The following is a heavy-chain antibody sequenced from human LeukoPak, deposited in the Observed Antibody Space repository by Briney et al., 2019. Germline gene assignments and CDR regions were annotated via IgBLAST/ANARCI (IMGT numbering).Heavy chain of an antibody. CDR3: ARRSAGGSGL. V-gene: IGHV3-21*01. D-gene: IGHD2-15*01. J-gene: IGHJ4*02. CDR1: GFTFSSYS. Sequence: PGGSLRLSCAASGFTFSSYSMNWVRQAAVNGLAWVSSLSGNSSYIYYADSVKGRFTIARDNAKNSLYLQRNSVRAEDTAVYYCARRSAGGSGLWGQGTLVTVSS. CDR2: LSGNSSYI.